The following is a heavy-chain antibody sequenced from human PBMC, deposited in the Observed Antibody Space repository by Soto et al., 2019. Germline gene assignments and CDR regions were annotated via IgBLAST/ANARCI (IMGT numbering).Heavy chain of an antibody. CDR3: ARSGVTGIVIPSHWFDP. J-gene: IGHJ5*02. Sequence: SETLSLTCTVSGDSIGGVGYWGWIRQFPGRGLEWIGCISSSGSTYYNPALNNRISLSLDTSQNQFSLKLLSVTAADTAIYYCARSGVTGIVIPSHWFDPWGQGTLVTVSS. CDR1: GDSIGGVGY. D-gene: IGHD2-21*02. V-gene: IGHV4-31*03. CDR2: ISSSGST.